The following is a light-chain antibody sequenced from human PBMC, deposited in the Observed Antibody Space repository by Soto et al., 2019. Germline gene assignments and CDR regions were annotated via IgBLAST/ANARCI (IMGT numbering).Light chain of an antibody. CDR2: EGS. CDR1: SSDVGSYNL. CDR3: CSYAGGDTMI. V-gene: IGLV2-23*01. Sequence: QSVLTQPASVSGSPGQSITISCTGTSSDVGSYNLVSWYQQPPGEAPKLMIYEGSKRPSGVSNRFSGSKSGNTASLTISGLQAEDEADYYCCSYAGGDTMIFGGGTQLTVL. J-gene: IGLJ2*01.